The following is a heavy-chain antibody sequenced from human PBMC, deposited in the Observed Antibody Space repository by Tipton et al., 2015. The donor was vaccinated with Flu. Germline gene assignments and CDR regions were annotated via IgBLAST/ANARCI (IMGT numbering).Heavy chain of an antibody. CDR2: IYTRGST. V-gene: IGHV4-61*02. J-gene: IGHJ6*03. CDR1: GGSISSGNYY. Sequence: TLSLTCTVSGGSISSGNYYWTWIRQPAGKGLEWIGRIYTRGSTNYNPSLKSRVTMSVDTSKNQFSLKLSSVTAADPAVYYCARGGAGITMVRGATYYYDYMDVWGKGTTVTVSS. D-gene: IGHD3-10*01. CDR3: ARGGAGITMVRGATYYYDYMDV.